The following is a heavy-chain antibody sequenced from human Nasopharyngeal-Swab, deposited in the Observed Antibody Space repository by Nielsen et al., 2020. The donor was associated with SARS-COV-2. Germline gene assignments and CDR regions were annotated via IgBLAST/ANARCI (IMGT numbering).Heavy chain of an antibody. CDR3: ARQFRGYYDSSGPLSWFDP. CDR2: IDPSDSYT. J-gene: IGHJ5*02. V-gene: IGHV5-10-1*01. Sequence: VRQMPGKGLEWMGRIDPSDSYTNYSPSFQGHVTISADKSISTAYLQWSSLKASDTAMYYCARQFRGYYDSSGPLSWFDPWGQGTLGTVSS. D-gene: IGHD3-22*01.